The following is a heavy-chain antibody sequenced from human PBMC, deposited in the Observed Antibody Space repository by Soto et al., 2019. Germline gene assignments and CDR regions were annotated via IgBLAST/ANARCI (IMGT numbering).Heavy chain of an antibody. CDR2: ISGSGGST. CDR1: GFTFSSYA. J-gene: IGHJ6*02. Sequence: GGSLRLSCAASGFTFSSYAMSWVRQAPGKGLEWVSAISGSGGSTYYADSVKGRFTISRVNSKNTLYLQMNSLRAEDTAVYYCAKGTTTNYYDSSGYYYYYYGMDVWGQGTTVTVSS. V-gene: IGHV3-23*01. D-gene: IGHD3-22*01. CDR3: AKGTTTNYYDSSGYYYYYYGMDV.